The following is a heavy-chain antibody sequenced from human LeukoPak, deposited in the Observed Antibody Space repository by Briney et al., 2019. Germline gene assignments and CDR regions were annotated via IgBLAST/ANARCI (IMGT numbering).Heavy chain of an antibody. CDR2: IRSKTNSYAT. J-gene: IGHJ4*02. CDR3: TVSEDTAMLTSFDF. CDR1: GFTFSGSI. D-gene: IGHD5-18*01. V-gene: IGHV3-73*01. Sequence: GGSLRLSCAASGFTFSGSIMHWVRQASGKGLEWVGRIRSKTNSYATAYAASVKGRFAFSRDDSKNTAYLQMNSLKTEDTAVYYCTVSEDTAMLTSFDFWGQGTLVTVSS.